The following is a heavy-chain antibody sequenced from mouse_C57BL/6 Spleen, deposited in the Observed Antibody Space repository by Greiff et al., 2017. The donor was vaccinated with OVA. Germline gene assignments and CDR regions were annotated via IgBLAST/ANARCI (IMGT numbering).Heavy chain of an antibody. CDR3: ARITTRYYYAMDY. CDR1: GYTFTSYW. V-gene: IGHV1-69*01. D-gene: IGHD1-3*01. CDR2: IDPSDSYT. J-gene: IGHJ4*01. Sequence: VQLQQPGAELVMPGASVKLSCKASGYTFTSYWMHWVKQRPGQGLEWIGEIDPSDSYTNYNQKFKGKSTLTVDKSSSTAYMQLSSLTSEDSAVYYCARITTRYYYAMDYWGQGTSVTVSS.